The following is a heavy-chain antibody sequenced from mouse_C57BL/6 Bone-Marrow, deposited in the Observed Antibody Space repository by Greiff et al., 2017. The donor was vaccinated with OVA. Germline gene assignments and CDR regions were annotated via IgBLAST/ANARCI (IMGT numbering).Heavy chain of an antibody. CDR3: TRANGVYGNYWYFDY. CDR2: IRSGGDYI. CDR1: GFTFSSYA. V-gene: IGHV5-9-1*02. Sequence: EVKLVESGEGLVKPGGSLKLSCAASGFTFSSYAMSWVRQTPETRLEWVAYIRSGGDYIYSADTVKGRFTISSDNARNTLYLQMSSLKSEDTAMYYCTRANGVYGNYWYFDYWGKGTTLTVSS. D-gene: IGHD2-1*01. J-gene: IGHJ2*01.